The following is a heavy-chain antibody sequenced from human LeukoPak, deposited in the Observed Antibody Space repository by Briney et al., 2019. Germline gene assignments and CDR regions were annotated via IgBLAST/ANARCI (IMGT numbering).Heavy chain of an antibody. Sequence: GGSLRLSCAASGFTFSSYAMSWVRQAPGKGLEWVSTISVSGGSTYYADSVKGRFTVSRDNSKNTLYLQMNSLRAEDTAVYYCAEGAHGDDFWRGYFYWGQGTLVTVSS. CDR3: AEGAHGDDFWRGYFY. CDR1: GFTFSSYA. D-gene: IGHD3-3*01. V-gene: IGHV3-23*01. J-gene: IGHJ4*02. CDR2: ISVSGGST.